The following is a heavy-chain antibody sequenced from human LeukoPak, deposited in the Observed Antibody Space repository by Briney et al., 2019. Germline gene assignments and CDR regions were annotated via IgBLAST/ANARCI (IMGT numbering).Heavy chain of an antibody. CDR2: MNPNSGNT. CDR1: GYTFTSYG. CDR3: ARVSSSSWYYYYYYMDV. Sequence: GASVKVSCKASGYTFTSYGISWVRQAPGQGLEWMGWMNPNSGNTGYAQKFQGRVTITRNTSISTAYMELSSLRSEDTAVYYCARVSSSSWYYYYYYMDVWGKGTTVTVSS. V-gene: IGHV1-8*03. J-gene: IGHJ6*03. D-gene: IGHD6-13*01.